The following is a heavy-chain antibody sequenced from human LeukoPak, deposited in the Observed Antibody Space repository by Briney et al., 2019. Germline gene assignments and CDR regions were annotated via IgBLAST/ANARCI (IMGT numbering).Heavy chain of an antibody. Sequence: PSGTLSLTCAVSGDSIRSNNWWSWVRQPPGKGLEWIGEIYHSGSTNYNPSLKSRVTISADTPKNQLSLKLSSVTAADTAVYYCVRVPFAFYGMEVWGKGTTVSVSS. CDR1: GDSIRSNNW. CDR3: VRVPFAFYGMEV. V-gene: IGHV4-4*02. CDR2: IYHSGST. J-gene: IGHJ6*04. D-gene: IGHD4/OR15-4a*01.